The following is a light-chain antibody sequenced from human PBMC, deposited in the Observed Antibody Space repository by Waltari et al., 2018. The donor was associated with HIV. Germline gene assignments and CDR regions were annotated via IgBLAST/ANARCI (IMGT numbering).Light chain of an antibody. V-gene: IGKV4-1*01. CDR3: QQYYSTPYT. CDR1: QSVLYSSNNKNY. Sequence: DIVMTQSQDSLAVSLGERATINCKSSQSVLYSSNNKNYLAWYQQKPGQPPKLLIYWSSTRESGVPDRFSGSGSGTDVTLTISSLQAEDVAVYYCQQYYSTPYTFGQGTKLQIK. CDR2: WSS. J-gene: IGKJ2*01.